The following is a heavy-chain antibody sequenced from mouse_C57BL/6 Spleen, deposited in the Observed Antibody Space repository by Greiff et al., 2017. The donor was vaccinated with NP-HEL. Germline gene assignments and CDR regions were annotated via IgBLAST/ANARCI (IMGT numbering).Heavy chain of an antibody. Sequence: QVQLQQPGAELVKPGASVKLSCKASGYTFTSYWMQWVKQRPGQGLEWIGEIDPSDSYTNYNQKFKGKATLTVDTSSSTAYMQLSSLTSEDSAVYYCARNYGNYDAMDYWGQGTSVTVSS. V-gene: IGHV1-50*01. J-gene: IGHJ4*01. CDR1: GYTFTSYW. CDR2: IDPSDSYT. CDR3: ARNYGNYDAMDY. D-gene: IGHD2-1*01.